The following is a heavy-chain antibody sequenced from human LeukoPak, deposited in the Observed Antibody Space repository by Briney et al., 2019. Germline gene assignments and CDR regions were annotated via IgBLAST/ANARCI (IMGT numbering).Heavy chain of an antibody. CDR3: ATDGYSSSWYFDY. J-gene: IGHJ4*02. V-gene: IGHV1-24*01. CDR2: FDPEDGET. CDR1: GYTLTELS. Sequence: ASVKVSCKVSGYTLTELSMHWVRQAPGKGLEWVGGFDPEDGETIYAQKFQGRVTMTEDTSTDTAYMELSSLRSEDTAVYYCATDGYSSSWYFDYWGQGTLVTVSS. D-gene: IGHD6-13*01.